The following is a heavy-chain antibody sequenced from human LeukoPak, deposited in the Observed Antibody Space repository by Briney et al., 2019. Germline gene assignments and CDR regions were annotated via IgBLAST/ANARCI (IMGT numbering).Heavy chain of an antibody. D-gene: IGHD3-22*01. CDR3: AKDLGYYGSSGYYHY. J-gene: IGHJ4*02. V-gene: IGHV3-23*01. CDR1: GFTFSSYA. CDR2: ISGSGGST. Sequence: GGSLRLSCAASGFTFSSYAMSWVRQAPGKGLEWVSAISGSGGSTYYADSVKGRFTISRDNSKNTLYLQMNSLRAEDTAVYYCAKDLGYYGSSGYYHYWGQGTLVTVSS.